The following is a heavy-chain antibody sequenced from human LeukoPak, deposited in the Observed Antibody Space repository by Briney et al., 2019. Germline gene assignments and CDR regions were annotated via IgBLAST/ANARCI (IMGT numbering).Heavy chain of an antibody. V-gene: IGHV1-69*13. CDR2: IIPIFGTA. D-gene: IGHD1-20*01. Sequence: ASVKVSCKASGGTFSSYAISWVRQAPGQGLEWMGGIIPIFGTANYAQKFQGRVTITADESTSTAYMELSSLRSEDTAVYYCARDPTYNWNDFSPFFDYWGQGTLVTVSS. CDR1: GGTFSSYA. CDR3: ARDPTYNWNDFSPFFDY. J-gene: IGHJ4*02.